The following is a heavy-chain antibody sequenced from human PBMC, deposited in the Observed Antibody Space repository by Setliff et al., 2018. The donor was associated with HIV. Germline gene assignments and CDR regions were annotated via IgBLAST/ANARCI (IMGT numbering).Heavy chain of an antibody. D-gene: IGHD5-12*01. CDR1: GGSISSYY. Sequence: SETLSLTCTVSGGSISSYYWSWIRQPPGKGLEWIGHMYTSGSTTYNPSLKSRVTLSVDTSRNQFSLKLSSVTAADTAVYYCARGGTGWLRGLFDYWGRGILVTVSS. CDR3: ARGGTGWLRGLFDY. CDR2: MYTSGST. V-gene: IGHV4-4*08. J-gene: IGHJ4*02.